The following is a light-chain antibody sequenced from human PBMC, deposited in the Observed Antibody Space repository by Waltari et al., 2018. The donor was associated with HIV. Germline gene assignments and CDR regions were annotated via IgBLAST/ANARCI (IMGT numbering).Light chain of an antibody. CDR3: QSFDRSLSSSVV. J-gene: IGLJ2*01. CDR2: GDT. CDR1: RSNIGANFD. Sequence: QSVLTQAPSVSGAPGQRVTISCSGSRSNIGANFDVPWYQQRPGSAPRLLIYGDTHRPSGVPDRFSGSKSGTSASLVITGLQAEDEADYYCQSFDRSLSSSVVFGGGTKLTV. V-gene: IGLV1-40*01.